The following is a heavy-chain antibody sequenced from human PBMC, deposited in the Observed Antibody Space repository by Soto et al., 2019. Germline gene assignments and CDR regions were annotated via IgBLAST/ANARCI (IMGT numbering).Heavy chain of an antibody. CDR2: ISNDGSNK. D-gene: IGHD3-22*01. CDR1: GFTFSSHG. Sequence: QVQLVESGGGVVQPGRSLRLSCAASGFTFSSHGMHWVRQAPGKGLEWVAVISNDGSNKYYADSVKGRFTISRDNSKNMLYLQMNSLRAEDTAVYYCAKEWVYDSSGWSFDYWGQGTLVTVSS. CDR3: AKEWVYDSSGWSFDY. J-gene: IGHJ4*02. V-gene: IGHV3-30*18.